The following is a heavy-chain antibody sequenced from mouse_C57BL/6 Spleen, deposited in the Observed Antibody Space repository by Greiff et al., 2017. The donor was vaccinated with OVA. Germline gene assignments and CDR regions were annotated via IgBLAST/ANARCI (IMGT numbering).Heavy chain of an antibody. CDR2: ISSGGSYT. D-gene: IGHD1-1*01. V-gene: IGHV5-6*01. CDR3: ARLPITTVVATYYAMDY. CDR1: GFTFSSYG. J-gene: IGHJ4*01. Sequence: EVQVVESGGDLVKPGGSLKLSCAASGFTFSSYGMSWVRQTPDKRLEWVATISSGGSYTYYPDSVKGRFTISRDNAKNTLYLQMSSLKSEDTAMYYCARLPITTVVATYYAMDYWGQGTSVTVSS.